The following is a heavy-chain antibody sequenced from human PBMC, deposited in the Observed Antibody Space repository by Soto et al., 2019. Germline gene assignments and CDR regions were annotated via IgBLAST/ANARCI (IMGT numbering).Heavy chain of an antibody. CDR1: GFTVSNNY. D-gene: IGHD2-8*01. J-gene: IGHJ4*02. CDR3: ARDRDTYGHGFFDY. Sequence: GGSLRLSCAASGFTVSNNYMTWVRQAPGKGLEWVSFIYSSGSTYYADSVKGRFTISRDNFKNTLYLQMNSLRAEDTAVYFCARDRDTYGHGFFDYWGQGALVTVSS. CDR2: IYSSGST. V-gene: IGHV3-53*01.